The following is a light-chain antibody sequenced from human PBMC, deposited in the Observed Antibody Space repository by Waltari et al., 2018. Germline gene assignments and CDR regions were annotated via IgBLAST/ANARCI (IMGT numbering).Light chain of an antibody. CDR3: QKYDSFPWT. CDR2: SAS. V-gene: IGKV1-27*01. J-gene: IGKJ1*01. CDR1: QAISNY. Sequence: DVQLTQSPPSLSASVGDTVTITCRASQAISNYIAWYQQNPGKVPNLLIYSASTLKPGVPPRFSGSGSGTDFTLTINSLRPEDVATYYCQKYDSFPWTFGQGTKVEIK.